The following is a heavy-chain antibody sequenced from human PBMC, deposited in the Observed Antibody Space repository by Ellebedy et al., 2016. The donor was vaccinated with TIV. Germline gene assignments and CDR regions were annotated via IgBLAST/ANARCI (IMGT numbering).Heavy chain of an antibody. CDR3: ARGRLLWFGELLSPYNWFDP. CDR2: IYTSGST. D-gene: IGHD3-10*01. Sequence: MPSETLSLTCTVSGGSISSYYWSWIRQPAGKGLEWIGRIYTSGSTNYNPSLKSRVTMSVDTSKNQFSLKLSSVTAADTAVYYCARGRLLWFGELLSPYNWFDPWGQGTLVTVSS. V-gene: IGHV4-4*07. CDR1: GGSISSYY. J-gene: IGHJ5*02.